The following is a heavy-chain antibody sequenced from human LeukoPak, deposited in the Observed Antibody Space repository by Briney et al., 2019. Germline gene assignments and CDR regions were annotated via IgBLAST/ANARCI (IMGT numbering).Heavy chain of an antibody. CDR2: TSYSGGT. D-gene: IGHD3-22*01. CDR1: DGSIINNNHY. CDR3: AREVEYYDSSGYRPHAFDI. Sequence: PSETLSLTCTVSDGSIINNNHYWGWTRQPPGKGLEWIGSTSYSGGTAYNPSLRSRVTISVDTSKNQFSLKVNSVTAADTAVYYCAREVEYYDSSGYRPHAFDIWGQGTLVTVSS. J-gene: IGHJ3*02. V-gene: IGHV4-39*02.